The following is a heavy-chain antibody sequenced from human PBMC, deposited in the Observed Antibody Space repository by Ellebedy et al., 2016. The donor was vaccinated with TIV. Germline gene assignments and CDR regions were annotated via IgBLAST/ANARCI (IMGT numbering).Heavy chain of an antibody. D-gene: IGHD6-19*01. V-gene: IGHV3-74*01. CDR2: IDSDGSST. CDR3: ARVEVGRSGPSYGMDV. CDR1: GFTFSSYW. J-gene: IGHJ6*02. Sequence: GESLKISCAASGFTFSSYWMHWVRQAPGKGLVWVSRIDSDGSSTTYVDSVKGRFTISRDSAKNTLYLQMNSLRAEDTAVYYCARVEVGRSGPSYGMDVWGQGTTVTVSS.